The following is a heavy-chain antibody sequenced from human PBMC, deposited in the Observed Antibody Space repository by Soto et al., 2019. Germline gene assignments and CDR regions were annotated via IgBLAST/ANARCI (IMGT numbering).Heavy chain of an antibody. Sequence: SETLSLTCAVYGGSFSGYSWSWIRQPPGKGLEWIGEINHSGSTTYNPSLKSRVTISVDTSKNQFSLKLSSVTAADTAVYYCARGGPITMVRGVELRPKGFDYWGQGTLVTVSS. CDR3: ARGGPITMVRGVELRPKGFDY. J-gene: IGHJ4*02. CDR2: INHSGST. CDR1: GGSFSGYS. V-gene: IGHV4-34*01. D-gene: IGHD3-10*01.